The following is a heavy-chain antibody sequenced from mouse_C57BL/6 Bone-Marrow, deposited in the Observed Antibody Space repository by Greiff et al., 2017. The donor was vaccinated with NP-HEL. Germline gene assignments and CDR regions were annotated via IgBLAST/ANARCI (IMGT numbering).Heavy chain of an antibody. J-gene: IGHJ4*01. D-gene: IGHD2-10*02. CDR2: IYPSDSET. CDR1: GYTFTSYW. CDR3: ARAYDSYAMDD. Sequence: QVHVKQPGAELVRPGSSVKLSCKASGYTFTSYWMDWVKQRPGQGLEWIGNIYPSDSETHYNQKFKDKATLTVDKSSSTAYMQLSSLTSEDSAVYYCARAYDSYAMDDWGQGTSVTVSS. V-gene: IGHV1-61*01.